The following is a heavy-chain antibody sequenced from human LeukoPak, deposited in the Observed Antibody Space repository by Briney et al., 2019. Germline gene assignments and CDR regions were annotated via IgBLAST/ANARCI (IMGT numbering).Heavy chain of an antibody. CDR1: GGSISSYY. CDR2: IYYSGST. CDR3: ARDLVGGLLFDY. D-gene: IGHD1-26*01. J-gene: IGHJ4*02. V-gene: IGHV4-59*12. Sequence: SETLSLTCTVSGGSISSYYWSWIRQPPGKGLEWIGYIYYSGSTNYNPSLKSRVTISVDTSKNQFSLKLSSVTAADTAVYYCARDLVGGLLFDYWGQGTLVTVSS.